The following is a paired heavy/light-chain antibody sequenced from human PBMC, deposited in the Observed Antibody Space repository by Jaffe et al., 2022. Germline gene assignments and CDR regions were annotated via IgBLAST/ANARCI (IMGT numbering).Heavy chain of an antibody. D-gene: IGHD1-26*01. J-gene: IGHJ6*03. CDR3: ARGVKGGSYYQNYYYYYYMDV. V-gene: IGHV4-34*01. CDR2: INHSGST. CDR1: GGSFSGYY. Sequence: QVQLQQWGAGLLKPSETLSLTCAVYGGSFSGYYWSWIRQPPGKGLEWIGEINHSGSTNYNPSLKSRVTISVDTSKNQFSLKLSSVTAADTAVYYCARGVKGGSYYQNYYYYYYMDVWGKGTTVTVSS.
Light chain of an antibody. J-gene: IGLJ2*01. Sequence: SSELTQDPAVSVALGQTVRITCQGDSLRSYYASWYQQKPGQAPVLVIYGKNNRPSGIPDRFSGSSSGNTASLTITGAQAEDEADYYCNSRDSSGNHNVVFGGGTKLTVL. V-gene: IGLV3-19*01. CDR2: GKN. CDR3: NSRDSSGNHNVV. CDR1: SLRSYY.